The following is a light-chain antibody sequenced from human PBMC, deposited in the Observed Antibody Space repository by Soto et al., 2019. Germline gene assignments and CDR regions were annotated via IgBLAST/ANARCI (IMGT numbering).Light chain of an antibody. J-gene: IGLJ2*01. V-gene: IGLV3-21*04. CDR2: YDS. Sequence: SYELTQPPSVSVAPGKTARITCGGNNIGSKSVHWYQQKPGQAPVLVIYYDSDQPSGIPERFSGSNSGNTATLTISRVEAGDEADYYCQVWDSSSDHRVVFGGGTKLTVL. CDR1: NIGSKS. CDR3: QVWDSSSDHRVV.